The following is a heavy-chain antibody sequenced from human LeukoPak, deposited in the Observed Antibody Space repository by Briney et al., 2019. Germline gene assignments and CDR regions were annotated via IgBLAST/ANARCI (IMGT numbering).Heavy chain of an antibody. CDR1: GFTFSSYA. V-gene: IGHV3-7*01. CDR3: ARQYPYYYYMDV. J-gene: IGHJ6*03. Sequence: GGSLRLSCAASGFTFSSYAMSWVRQAPGKGLEWVANIKQDGSEKYYVDSVKGRFTISRDNAKNSLYLQMNSLRAEDTAVYYCARQYPYYYYMDVWGKGTTVTVSS. CDR2: IKQDGSEK. D-gene: IGHD2/OR15-2a*01.